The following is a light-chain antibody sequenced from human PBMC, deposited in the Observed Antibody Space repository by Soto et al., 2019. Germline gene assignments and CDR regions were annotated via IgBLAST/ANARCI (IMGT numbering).Light chain of an antibody. CDR2: EVS. J-gene: IGLJ1*01. CDR3: SSYTSISTLYV. Sequence: QSALTQRASVSGSPGQSITISCTGTNSDVGGYNYVSWYQQHPGKAPELMIYEVSHRPSGVSNRFSGSKSDNTASLTISGLQAEDEADYYCSSYTSISTLYVFGTGTKLTVL. CDR1: NSDVGGYNY. V-gene: IGLV2-14*01.